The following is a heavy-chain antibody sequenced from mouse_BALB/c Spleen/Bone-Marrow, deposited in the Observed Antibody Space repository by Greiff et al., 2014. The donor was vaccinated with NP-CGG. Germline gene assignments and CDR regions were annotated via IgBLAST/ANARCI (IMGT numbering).Heavy chain of an antibody. V-gene: IGHV1-9*01. CDR1: GYTFSSYW. D-gene: IGHD2-1*01. CDR2: ILPGSGST. J-gene: IGHJ3*01. CDR3: AREDGNHVGFAY. Sequence: VQLQQSGAELMKPGASVKISCKATGYTFSSYWIEWVKQRPGHGLEWIGEILPGSGSTNYNEKFKGKATFTADTSSNTAYMQRSSLTAEYSAVYYGAREDGNHVGFAYWGQGTLVTVSA.